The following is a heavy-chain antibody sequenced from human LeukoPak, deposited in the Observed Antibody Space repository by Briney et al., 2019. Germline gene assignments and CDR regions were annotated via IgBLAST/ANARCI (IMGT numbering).Heavy chain of an antibody. J-gene: IGHJ3*02. CDR2: IWYDGSNK. CDR1: GFSFSSYV. D-gene: IGHD3-16*02. V-gene: IGHV3-33*01. CDR3: AREDRVYVWGTSRLNAFDI. Sequence: GGSLRLSCAASGFSFSSYVMHWVRQAPGKGLEWVAVIWYDGSNKYYADSVKGRFTISRDNSKNTLYVQMNSLRAEDTAVYYCAREDRVYVWGTSRLNAFDIWGQGTMVTVSS.